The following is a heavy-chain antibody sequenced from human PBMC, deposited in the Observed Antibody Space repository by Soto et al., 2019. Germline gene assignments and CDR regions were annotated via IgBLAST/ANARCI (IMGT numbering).Heavy chain of an antibody. D-gene: IGHD4-4*01. Sequence: PGWALRLSCAASGFPFSSYVMSWGRQAPGKALEWVSGISGGGSNTFYADYVKGRFTISRDNSKNTLLLQMNSLGAEDTAVYYCAKDSNKYSSSLRGRYFDYWGQGIGVTVSS. CDR1: GFPFSSYV. J-gene: IGHJ4*02. CDR2: ISGGGSNT. CDR3: AKDSNKYSSSLRGRYFDY. V-gene: IGHV3-23*01.